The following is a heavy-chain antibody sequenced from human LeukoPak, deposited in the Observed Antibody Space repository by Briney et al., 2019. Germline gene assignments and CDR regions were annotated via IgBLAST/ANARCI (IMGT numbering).Heavy chain of an antibody. CDR3: AKAYPLNYYGSGSYYSY. CDR2: ISGSGVST. V-gene: IGHV3-23*01. CDR1: GFTFSSCA. J-gene: IGHJ4*02. D-gene: IGHD3-10*01. Sequence: PGGSLRLSCAASGFTFSSCAMSWVRRAPGKGLQWVSAISGSGVSTYYADSVKGRFTISRDNSKNTLYLQMNSLRAEDTAVYYCAKAYPLNYYGSGSYYSYWGQGTLVTVSS.